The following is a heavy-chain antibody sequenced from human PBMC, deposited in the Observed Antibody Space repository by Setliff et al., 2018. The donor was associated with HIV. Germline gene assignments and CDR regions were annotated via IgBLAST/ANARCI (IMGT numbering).Heavy chain of an antibody. CDR3: ARSGSGWFLSY. V-gene: IGHV4-4*02. Sequence: SETLSLTCAVSGASISSSNWWSWVRQPPGKGLEWIGEMYHIGSTNYSPSLKSRVTISLDKSKNQFSLKMSSVTAADTAVYDCARSGSGWFLSYWGQGTLVTVSS. CDR1: GASISSSNW. CDR2: MYHIGST. D-gene: IGHD6-19*01. J-gene: IGHJ4*02.